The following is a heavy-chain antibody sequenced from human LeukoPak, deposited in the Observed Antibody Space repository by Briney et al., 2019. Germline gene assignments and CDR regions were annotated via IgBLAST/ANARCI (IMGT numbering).Heavy chain of an antibody. CDR3: AKDRSSSDWYRLYDY. V-gene: IGHV3-23*01. J-gene: IGHJ4*02. CDR1: GFTFSSYA. D-gene: IGHD6-19*01. Sequence: PGGSLRLSCAASGFTFSSYAMSWVCQAPGKGLEWVSAISGGGGATYYADSVKGRFTISRDNSKNTLYLQMNSLRAEDTAVYYCAKDRSSSDWYRLYDYWGQGTLVTVSS. CDR2: ISGGGGAT.